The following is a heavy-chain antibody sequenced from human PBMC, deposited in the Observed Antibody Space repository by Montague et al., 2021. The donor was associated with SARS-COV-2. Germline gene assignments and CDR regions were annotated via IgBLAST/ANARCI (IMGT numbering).Heavy chain of an antibody. CDR3: ARFPSSSWYRGFDY. D-gene: IGHD6-13*01. Sequence: SETLSLTCAVYGGSFSGYYWSWIRQPPGKVLEWIGEINHSGSTNYNPSLKSRVTISVDTSKNQFSLKLSSVTAADTAVYYCARFPSSSWYRGFDYWGQGTRVTVSS. CDR1: GGSFSGYY. V-gene: IGHV4-34*01. CDR2: INHSGST. J-gene: IGHJ4*02.